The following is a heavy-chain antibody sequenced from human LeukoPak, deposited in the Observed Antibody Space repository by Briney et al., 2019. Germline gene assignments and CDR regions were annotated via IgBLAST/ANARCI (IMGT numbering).Heavy chain of an antibody. V-gene: IGHV4-38-2*02. CDR2: IYHSGST. CDR1: GYSISSGYY. D-gene: IGHD3-10*01. CDR3: ARDSAVRGIDY. J-gene: IGHJ4*02. Sequence: SETLSLTCTVSGYSISSGYYWGWIRQPPGKGLEWIGSIYHSGSTYYNPSLKSRVTISVDTSKNQFSLKLSSVTAADTAVYYCARDSAVRGIDYWGQGTLVTVSS.